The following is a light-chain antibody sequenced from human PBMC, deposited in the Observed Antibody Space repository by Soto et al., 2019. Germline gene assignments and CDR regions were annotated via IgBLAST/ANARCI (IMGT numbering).Light chain of an antibody. CDR2: KAS. Sequence: DIQMTQSPSTLSASVGDRVTITCRASQSISSWLAWYQQKPVKAPKLLIYKASSLESGVPSRFSGSGSGTEFTLTISSLQPDDFVTYYCQQSNSFTWTFGQGTKVEIK. J-gene: IGKJ1*01. CDR1: QSISSW. CDR3: QQSNSFTWT. V-gene: IGKV1-5*03.